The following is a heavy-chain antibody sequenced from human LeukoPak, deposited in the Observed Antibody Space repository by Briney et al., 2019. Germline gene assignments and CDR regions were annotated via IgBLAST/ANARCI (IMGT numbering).Heavy chain of an antibody. Sequence: GGSLRLSCAASGFTFSSYSMNWVRQAPGKGLECVSSISSSSYIHYADSVKGRFTISRDNAKNSLYLQMNSLRAEDTALYYCARVGDGDSFDYWGQGTLVTVSS. D-gene: IGHD3-10*01. CDR1: GFTFSSYS. CDR2: ISSSSYI. CDR3: ARVGDGDSFDY. J-gene: IGHJ4*02. V-gene: IGHV3-21*01.